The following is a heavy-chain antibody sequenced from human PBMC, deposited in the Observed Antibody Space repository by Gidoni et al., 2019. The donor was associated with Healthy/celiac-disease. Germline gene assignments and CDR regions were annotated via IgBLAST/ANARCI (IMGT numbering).Heavy chain of an antibody. CDR2: INPSGGST. CDR3: ARAEEVYGSGSSMDV. V-gene: IGHV1-46*03. CDR1: GYTFTSYY. D-gene: IGHD3-10*01. Sequence: QVQLVQSGAEVKKPGASVTVSCKASGYTFTSYYMHWVRQAPGQGLEWMGIINPSGGSTSYAQKFQGRVTMTRDTSTSTVYMELSSLRSEDTAVYYCARAEEVYGSGSSMDVWGQGTTVTVSS. J-gene: IGHJ6*02.